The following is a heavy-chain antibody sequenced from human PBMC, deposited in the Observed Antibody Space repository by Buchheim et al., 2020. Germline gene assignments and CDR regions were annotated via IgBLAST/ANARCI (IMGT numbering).Heavy chain of an antibody. Sequence: QVLLQESGPGLLKPSETLPLTCTVSGDSLRGYYWNWIRQPPGKGLEWIGYISYGGTTQYNPTLKSRVSITLDTSKDQFYLTMNTVTAADTAKYFCARGGQTAAAVDNWFDPWGQG. CDR1: GDSLRGYY. CDR3: ARGGQTAAAVDNWFDP. CDR2: ISYGGTT. V-gene: IGHV4-59*01. D-gene: IGHD1-14*01. J-gene: IGHJ5*02.